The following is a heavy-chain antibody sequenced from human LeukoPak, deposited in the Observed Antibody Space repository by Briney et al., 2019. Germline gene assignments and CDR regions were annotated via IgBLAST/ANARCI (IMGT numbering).Heavy chain of an antibody. CDR3: ARSARYYEILSGYYTH. CDR1: GYKFIDHY. Sequence: ASVKVSCKSSGYKFIDHYIHWVRQAPGQGLEWMGWINPHNGATNFAKKFQGRVSMTRDTTINIAYLALNLLRSDDTAVYYCARSARYYEILSGYYTHWGQGTLVTVSS. V-gene: IGHV1-2*02. CDR2: INPHNGAT. J-gene: IGHJ4*02. D-gene: IGHD3-9*01.